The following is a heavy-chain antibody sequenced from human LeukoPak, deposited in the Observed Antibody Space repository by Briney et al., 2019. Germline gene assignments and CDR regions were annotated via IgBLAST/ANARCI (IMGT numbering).Heavy chain of an antibody. V-gene: IGHV3-30*04. Sequence: GRSLRLSCAASGFTFSSYAMHWVRQAPGKGLEWVAVISYDGSSKYYADSVKGRFTISRDNSKNTLYLQMNSLRAEDTAVYYCARGETPIAAAGIRYWGQGTLVTVSS. J-gene: IGHJ4*02. CDR3: ARGETPIAAAGIRY. CDR1: GFTFSSYA. D-gene: IGHD6-13*01. CDR2: ISYDGSSK.